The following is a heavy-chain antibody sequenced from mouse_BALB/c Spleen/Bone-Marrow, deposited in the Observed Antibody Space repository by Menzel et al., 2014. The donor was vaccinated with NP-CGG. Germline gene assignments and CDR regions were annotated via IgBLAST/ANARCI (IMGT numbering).Heavy chain of an antibody. V-gene: IGHV14-3*02. J-gene: IGHJ3*01. CDR1: GFNIKDTH. D-gene: IGHD2-1*01. CDR2: IDPANGNT. Sequence: QLQEPGAEPVNPGASVKLSCTASGFNIKDTHMHWVKQRPEQGLEWIGRIDPANGNTKYHPKFQGKATMTADTSSNAAFLQLSSLASEDTAVYYCARNGNHGAWFAYWGQGTLVTVSA. CDR3: ARNGNHGAWFAY.